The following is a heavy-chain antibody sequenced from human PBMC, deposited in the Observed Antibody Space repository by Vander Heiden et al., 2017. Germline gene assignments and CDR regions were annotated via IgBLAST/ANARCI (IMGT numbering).Heavy chain of an antibody. CDR1: GFTFRSHG. Sequence: GFTFRSHGMHWVRQAPGKGLEWVAVIRNDGSNEYYADPVKGRFTISRDNSRNTLYLQMNSLRAEDTAVYYCARGNYNYYYGMDVWGQGTTVTVSS. V-gene: IGHV3-33*01. CDR3: ARGNYNYYYGMDV. D-gene: IGHD3-10*01. CDR2: IRNDGSNE. J-gene: IGHJ6*02.